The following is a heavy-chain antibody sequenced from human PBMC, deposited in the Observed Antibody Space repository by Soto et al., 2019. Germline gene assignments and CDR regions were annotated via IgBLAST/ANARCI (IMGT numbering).Heavy chain of an antibody. CDR2: MNPNSGNT. J-gene: IGHJ6*03. CDR3: ARTPTDDPLSSPYYYYYYMDV. CDR1: GYTFTSYD. Sequence: ASVKVSCKASGYTFTSYDINWVRQATGQGLEWMGWMNPNSGNTGYAQKFQGRVTMTRNTSLSTAYMELSSLRSEDTAVYYCARTPTDDPLSSPYYYYYYMDVWGKGTTVTVSS. V-gene: IGHV1-8*01. D-gene: IGHD1-26*01.